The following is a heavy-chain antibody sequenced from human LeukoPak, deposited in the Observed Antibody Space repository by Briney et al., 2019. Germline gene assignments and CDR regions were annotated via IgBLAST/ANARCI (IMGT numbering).Heavy chain of an antibody. CDR2: IHTSGST. D-gene: IGHD3-22*01. J-gene: IGHJ4*02. CDR1: GGSISSYY. Sequence: RSSETLSLTCTVSGGSISSYYWSWLRQPAGKGLEWIGRIHTSGSTNYSPSLKSRVTMSVDTSKNQFSLKLSSVTAADTAVYYCARDRYYYDSSARYFDYWGQGTLVTVSS. V-gene: IGHV4-4*07. CDR3: ARDRYYYDSSARYFDY.